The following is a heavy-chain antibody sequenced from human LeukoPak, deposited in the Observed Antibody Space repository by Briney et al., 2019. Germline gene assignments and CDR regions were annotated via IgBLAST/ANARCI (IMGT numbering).Heavy chain of an antibody. V-gene: IGHV3-21*01. J-gene: IGHJ3*02. CDR3: ARDRVGATMDAFDI. D-gene: IGHD1-26*01. CDR1: GFTFSSYS. CDR2: ISSSSSYI. Sequence: PGGSLRLSCAASGFTFSSYSMNWVRQAPGKGLEWVSSISSSSSYIYYADSVKGRFTISRDNAKNSLYLQMNSLRAEDTAAYYCARDRVGATMDAFDIWGQGTMVTVSS.